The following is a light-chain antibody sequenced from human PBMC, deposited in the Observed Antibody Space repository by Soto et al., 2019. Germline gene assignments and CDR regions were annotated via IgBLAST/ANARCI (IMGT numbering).Light chain of an antibody. CDR3: QQYNTWPRT. Sequence: EILMTQSPATLSVSPGERATLSCRASQSVSSSLAWYQQKPGQAPRLLIYGTSTRATGIPARFSGSGSGTEFTLTISSLQSEDFAFYYCQQYNTWPRTFGQGTKVEIK. J-gene: IGKJ1*01. V-gene: IGKV3D-15*01. CDR2: GTS. CDR1: QSVSSS.